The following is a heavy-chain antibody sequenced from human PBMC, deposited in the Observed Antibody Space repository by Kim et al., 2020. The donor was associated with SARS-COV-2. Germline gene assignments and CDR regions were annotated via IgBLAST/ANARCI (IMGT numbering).Heavy chain of an antibody. D-gene: IGHD3-22*01. CDR3: AREDSSGYYYVFDY. Sequence: YYVDFVKGRFTISRNNAKDSLYLQMNSLRAEDTAVYYCAREDSSGYYYVFDYWGQGTLVTVSS. V-gene: IGHV3-7*03. J-gene: IGHJ4*02.